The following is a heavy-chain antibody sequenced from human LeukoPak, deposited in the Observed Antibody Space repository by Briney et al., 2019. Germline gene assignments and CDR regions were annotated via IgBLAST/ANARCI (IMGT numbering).Heavy chain of an antibody. CDR3: ARKASDSSGQVDY. D-gene: IGHD6-19*01. CDR2: IKQDGSEK. CDR1: GFTFSDIW. V-gene: IGHV3-7*03. J-gene: IGHJ4*02. Sequence: PGGSLRLSCAASGFTFSDIWMSWVRQAPGKGLEWVANIKQDGSEKYYVDSVKGRFTISRDNAKNSLYLQMSSLRAEDTAVYYCARKASDSSGQVDYWGQGTLVTVSS.